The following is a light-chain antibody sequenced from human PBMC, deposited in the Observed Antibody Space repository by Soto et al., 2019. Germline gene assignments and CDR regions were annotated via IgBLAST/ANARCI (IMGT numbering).Light chain of an antibody. CDR3: QQYGSSPRT. J-gene: IGKJ1*01. CDR1: QNVGSRY. Sequence: EIVMTHSPATLSVSPCERATLSLSASQNVGSRYLAWYRQKPGQAPRLLIYGTSNRATGIPDRFSGNGSGTDFSLTISSLEPGDLAVYYCQQYGSSPRTFGQGTKVDIK. CDR2: GTS. V-gene: IGKV3-20*01.